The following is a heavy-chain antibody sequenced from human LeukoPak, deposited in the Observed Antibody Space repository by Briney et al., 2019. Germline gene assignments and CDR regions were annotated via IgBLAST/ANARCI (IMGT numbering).Heavy chain of an antibody. CDR2: INCNSGGT. D-gene: IGHD1-14*01. CDR3: ARFPPVSYYMDV. J-gene: IGHJ6*03. V-gene: IGHV1-2*02. CDR1: GYTFTGYY. Sequence: AASVKVSCKTSGYTFTGYYLHWVRQAPGQGLEWMGWINCNSGGTNYAQKFQGRVTMTRDTSISTVYMELSRLRSDDTAVYYCARFPPVSYYMDVWGKGTTVTVSS.